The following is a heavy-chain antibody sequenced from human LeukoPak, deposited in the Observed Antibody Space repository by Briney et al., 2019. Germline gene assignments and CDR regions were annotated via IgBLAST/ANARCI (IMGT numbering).Heavy chain of an antibody. J-gene: IGHJ4*02. D-gene: IGHD6-13*01. CDR2: ISGSGGST. Sequence: GGSLRLSCAASGFTFSSYAMSWVRQAPGKGLEWVSVISGSGGSTYYADSVKGRFTISRDNSKNTLYLQMNSLRAEDTAVYYCARALIAAAGTGYWGQGTLVTVSS. CDR3: ARALIAAAGTGY. CDR1: GFTFSSYA. V-gene: IGHV3-23*01.